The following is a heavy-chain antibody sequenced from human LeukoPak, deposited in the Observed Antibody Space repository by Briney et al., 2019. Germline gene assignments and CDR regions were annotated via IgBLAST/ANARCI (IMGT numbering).Heavy chain of an antibody. D-gene: IGHD6-13*01. CDR2: IFESVKT. CDR3: ASSSWLRDANFDN. J-gene: IGHJ4*02. CDR1: GASISSGLYH. V-gene: IGHV4-61*02. Sequence: SQTLSLTCSASGASISSGLYHWNCIRQPAGKGLEWIERIFESVKTNYNPSLKSRVTISVDTSKNQFSLKVRSVTAIDTAVYFCASSSWLRDANFDNWGEGTLVTVSS.